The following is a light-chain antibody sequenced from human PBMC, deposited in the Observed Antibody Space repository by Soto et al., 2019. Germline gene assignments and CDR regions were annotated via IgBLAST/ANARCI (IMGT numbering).Light chain of an antibody. CDR3: HQYNTYPLT. CDR2: KAS. V-gene: IGKV1-5*03. J-gene: IGKJ4*01. Sequence: DIQMTQSPSTLSASVGDSVTITCRASQSISPWLAWYQQKPGKAPTLLIYKASSLEGGVPSRFSGSGSGTDFNITISSLQPDDFATYYCHQYNTYPLTFGGGNTLEIK. CDR1: QSISPW.